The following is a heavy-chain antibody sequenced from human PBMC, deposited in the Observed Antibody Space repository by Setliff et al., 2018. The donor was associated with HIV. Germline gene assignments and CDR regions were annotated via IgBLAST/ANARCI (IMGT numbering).Heavy chain of an antibody. CDR2: VNPHDGGT. CDR1: GYTLTDYY. V-gene: IGHV1-2*02. CDR3: VRDEKRAAGGSMYYFDY. J-gene: IGHJ4*02. D-gene: IGHD5-12*01. Sequence: ASVKVSCKASGYTLTDYYVQWVRQAPGQGLEWMGWVNPHDGGTYYAQILEGRVTMTRDTSTSTAYMELTNLRSDDTALYFCVRDEKRAAGGSMYYFDYWGQGTLVTVSS.